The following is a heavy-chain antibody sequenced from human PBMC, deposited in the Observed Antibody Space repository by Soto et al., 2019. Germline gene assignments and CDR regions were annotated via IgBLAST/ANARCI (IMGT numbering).Heavy chain of an antibody. CDR2: VNPNNGDT. CDR3: AREGVRGMDV. Sequence: QVQLVQSGAELKKPGASVKVSCKASGYTFSNYDMNWVRQATGQGPEWIGWVNPNNGDTGYAQKFQGRVTLTTDISTTTAYMELTSLRSEDTAIYYCAREGVRGMDVWGQGTTVTVSS. D-gene: IGHD3-16*01. V-gene: IGHV1-8*01. CDR1: GYTFSNYD. J-gene: IGHJ6*02.